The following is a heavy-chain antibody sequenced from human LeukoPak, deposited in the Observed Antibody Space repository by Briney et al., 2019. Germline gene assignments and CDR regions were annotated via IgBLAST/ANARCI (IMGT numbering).Heavy chain of an antibody. CDR2: ISKDGNNK. Sequence: GGSLRLSCAASGFAFSSYGMHWVRQAPGRGLEWVAVISKDGNNKYYADSVKGRFTISRDNSKNTLYLQMNSLRTEDTAVYYCAKDKYYSSGTDCDSWGQGTLVTVSS. J-gene: IGHJ4*02. CDR3: AKDKYYSSGTDCDS. V-gene: IGHV3-30*18. CDR1: GFAFSSYG. D-gene: IGHD3-10*01.